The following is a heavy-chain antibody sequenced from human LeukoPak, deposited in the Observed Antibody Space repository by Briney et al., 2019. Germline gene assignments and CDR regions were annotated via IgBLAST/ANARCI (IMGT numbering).Heavy chain of an antibody. CDR3: ARGVVTVPLYYFDY. J-gene: IGHJ4*02. CDR1: GFTFSSYW. CDR2: IYSGGNT. Sequence: RAGGSLRLSCAASGFTFSSYWMSWVRQAPGKGLEWVSVIYSGGNTYYADSVKGRFTISRDNSKNTLYLQMNSLRAEDTAVYYCARGVVTVPLYYFDYWGQGTLVTVSS. D-gene: IGHD2-21*02. V-gene: IGHV3-53*01.